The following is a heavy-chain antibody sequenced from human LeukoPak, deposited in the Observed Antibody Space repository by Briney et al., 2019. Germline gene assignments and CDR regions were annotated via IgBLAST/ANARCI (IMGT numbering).Heavy chain of an antibody. Sequence: ASVKVSCKASGFTFTSYDINWVRQASGQGLEWMGWMNPNNGNTGYAQKFQGRVTMTRDTSISTAYMELRGLRSEDTAVYYCARDKLTVGYYYGMDVWGQGTTVTVSS. CDR1: GFTFTSYD. CDR3: ARDKLTVGYYYGMDV. J-gene: IGHJ6*02. D-gene: IGHD3-16*01. CDR2: MNPNNGNT. V-gene: IGHV1-8*01.